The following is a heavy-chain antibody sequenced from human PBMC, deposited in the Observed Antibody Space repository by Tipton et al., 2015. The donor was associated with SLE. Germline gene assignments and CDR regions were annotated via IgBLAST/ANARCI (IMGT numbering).Heavy chain of an antibody. V-gene: IGHV4-34*01. CDR1: GGSFSVHY. CDR2: IDHSRST. CDR3: ARLGGSRYCSGGSCSFFDY. J-gene: IGHJ4*02. Sequence: TLTLTCAVYGGSFSVHYWSWSWIRQPPGKGLEWIGEIDHSRSTNYNPSLKSRVTISVDTSKNQFSLKLSSVTAADTAVYYCARLGGSRYCSGGSCSFFDYWGQGTLVTVSS. D-gene: IGHD2-15*01.